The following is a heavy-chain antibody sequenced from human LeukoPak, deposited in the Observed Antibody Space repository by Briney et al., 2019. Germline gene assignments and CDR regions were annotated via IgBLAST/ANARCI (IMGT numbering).Heavy chain of an antibody. V-gene: IGHV3-23*01. Sequence: GGSLRLSCAASGFTFSSYAMHWVRQAPGKGLEWVSAISGSGGSTYYADSVKGRCTISRDNSKNTLYLQMNSLRAEDTAVYYCAKDIGWPGYCSGGSCSTDYWGQGTLVTVSS. CDR1: GFTFSSYA. CDR3: AKDIGWPGYCSGGSCSTDY. J-gene: IGHJ4*02. D-gene: IGHD2-15*01. CDR2: ISGSGGST.